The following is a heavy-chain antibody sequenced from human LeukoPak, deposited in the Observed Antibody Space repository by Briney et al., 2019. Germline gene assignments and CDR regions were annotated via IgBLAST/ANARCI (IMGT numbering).Heavy chain of an antibody. V-gene: IGHV1-69*01. CDR1: GGTFSSYA. CDR2: IIPIFGTA. CDR3: ARDLDDAFDI. J-gene: IGHJ3*02. Sequence: SVKVSCKASGGTFSSYAISWVRQAPGQGLEWMGGIIPIFGTANYAQKFQGRVTITADESTSTAFMELSSLRSEDTAVYYCARDLDDAFDIWGQGTMVTVSS.